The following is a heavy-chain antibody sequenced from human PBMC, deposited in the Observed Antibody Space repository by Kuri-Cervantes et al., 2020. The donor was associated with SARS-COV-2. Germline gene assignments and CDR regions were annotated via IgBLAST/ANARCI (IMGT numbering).Heavy chain of an antibody. Sequence: ASVKVSCKASGYTFTSYGISWVRQAPEQGLEWMGWISAYNGNTNYAQKLQGRVTMTTDTSTSTAYMELRSLRSDDTAVYYCARAAEDSSGYYYGVYDYWGQGTLVTVSS. J-gene: IGHJ4*02. D-gene: IGHD3-22*01. CDR3: ARAAEDSSGYYYGVYDY. V-gene: IGHV1-18*01. CDR1: GYTFTSYG. CDR2: ISAYNGNT.